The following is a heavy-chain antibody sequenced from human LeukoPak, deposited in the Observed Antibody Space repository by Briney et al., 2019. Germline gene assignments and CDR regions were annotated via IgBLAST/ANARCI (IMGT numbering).Heavy chain of an antibody. Sequence: EASVKVSCKASGYTFTDYYIHWVRQATGQGLEWMGWMNPNSGNTGYAQKFQGRVTMTRNTSISTAYMELSSLRSEDTAVYYCARGYYYGSGSTPFDPWGQGTLVTVSS. CDR3: ARGYYYGSGSTPFDP. CDR1: GYTFTDYY. J-gene: IGHJ5*02. D-gene: IGHD3-10*01. CDR2: MNPNSGNT. V-gene: IGHV1-8*02.